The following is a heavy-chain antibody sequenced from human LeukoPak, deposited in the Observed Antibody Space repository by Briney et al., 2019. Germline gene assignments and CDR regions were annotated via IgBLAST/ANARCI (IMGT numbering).Heavy chain of an antibody. D-gene: IGHD5-12*01. Sequence: SETLSLTCTVSGGSISSGDYYWSWIRQPPGKGLEWIGYLYYSGSTYYNPSPKSRVTISVDTSKNQFSLKLSSVTAADTAVYYCARVRQGYSGYDGYYFDYWGQGTLVTVSS. CDR3: ARVRQGYSGYDGYYFDY. CDR1: GGSISSGDYY. V-gene: IGHV4-30-4*01. J-gene: IGHJ4*02. CDR2: LYYSGST.